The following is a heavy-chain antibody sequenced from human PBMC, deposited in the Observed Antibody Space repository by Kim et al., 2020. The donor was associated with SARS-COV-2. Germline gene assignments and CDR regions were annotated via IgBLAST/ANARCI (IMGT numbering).Heavy chain of an antibody. J-gene: IGHJ4*01. CDR1: GFTFSNCA. D-gene: IGHD3-10*01. Sequence: GGSLRLSCAASGFTFSNCAISWVRQAPGKGLEWVSAISDRGAGTYYADSVRGRFTIFRDNSKNTMYLQMDSLRAEDTAVYYCAKETDTYYFGSGTYNHF. CDR3: AKETDTYYFGSGTYNHF. CDR2: ISDRGAGT. V-gene: IGHV3-23*01.